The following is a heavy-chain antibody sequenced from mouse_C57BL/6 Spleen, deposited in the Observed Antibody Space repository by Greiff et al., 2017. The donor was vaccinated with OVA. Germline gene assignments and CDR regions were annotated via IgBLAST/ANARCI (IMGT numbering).Heavy chain of an antibody. CDR2: IHPNSGST. CDR1: GYTFTSYW. CDR3: ARSGALGGSMDY. D-gene: IGHD2-10*02. Sequence: VQLQQPGAELVKPGASVKLSCKASGYTFTSYWMHWVKQRPGQGLEWIGMIHPNSGSTNYNEKFKSKATLTVDKSSSTAYMQLSSLTSEDSAVYYCARSGALGGSMDYWGQGTSVTVSS. V-gene: IGHV1-64*01. J-gene: IGHJ4*01.